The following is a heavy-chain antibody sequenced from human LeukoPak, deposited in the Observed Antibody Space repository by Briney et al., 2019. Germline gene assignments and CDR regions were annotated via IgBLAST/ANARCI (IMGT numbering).Heavy chain of an antibody. CDR2: IYYSGST. CDR3: ARHVGFITMVRGVINNNWFDP. V-gene: IGHV4-59*01. J-gene: IGHJ5*02. Sequence: ASETLSLTCTVSGGSISSYYWSWIRQPPGKGLEWIGYIYYSGSTNYNPSLKSRVTISVDTSKNQFSLKLNSVTAADTAVYYCARHVGFITMVRGVINNNWFDPWGQGTLVTVSS. CDR1: GGSISSYY. D-gene: IGHD3-10*01.